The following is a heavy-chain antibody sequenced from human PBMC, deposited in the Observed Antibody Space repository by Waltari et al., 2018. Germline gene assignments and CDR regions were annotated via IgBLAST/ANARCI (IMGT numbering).Heavy chain of an antibody. CDR3: ARTWGYSSSWYDAFDI. J-gene: IGHJ3*02. Sequence: QVTLRESGPALVKPTQTLTLTCTFSGFSLSTSGMCVSWIRQPPGKALEWLARIDWDDDKFYSTSLKTRLTISKDTSKNQVVLTMTNMDPVDTATYYCARTWGYSSSWYDAFDIWGQGTMVTVSS. V-gene: IGHV2-70*17. CDR1: GFSLSTSGMC. D-gene: IGHD6-13*01. CDR2: IDWDDDK.